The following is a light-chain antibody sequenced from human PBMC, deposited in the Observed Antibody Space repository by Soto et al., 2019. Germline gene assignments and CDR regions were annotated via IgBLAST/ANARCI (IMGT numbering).Light chain of an antibody. CDR1: QSLSSY. V-gene: IGKV3-11*01. J-gene: IGKJ1*01. CDR3: PHWTFLPQT. Sequence: EIVVTQSPSTLSLSPEERATVSCRASQSLSSYLAWYQQKPGQAPRLLIYDASNRATGIPARFSGSGSGTDFTLTISSLQAEDFALYCSPHWTFLPQTFGEGTNV. CDR2: DAS.